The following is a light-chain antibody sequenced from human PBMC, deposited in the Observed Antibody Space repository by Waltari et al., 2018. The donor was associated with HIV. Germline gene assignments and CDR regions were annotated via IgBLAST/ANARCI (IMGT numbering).Light chain of an antibody. CDR1: QSVSSN. CDR2: GAS. V-gene: IGKV3-15*01. CDR3: QQYNNWPPYT. J-gene: IGKJ2*01. Sequence: EIVMTQSPAPLSVSPGERATLSCRASQSVSSNLAWYQQKPGQAPRLLIYGASTRATGIPARFSGSGSGTEFTLTISSLQSEDFAVDYCQQYNNWPPYTFGQGTKLEIK.